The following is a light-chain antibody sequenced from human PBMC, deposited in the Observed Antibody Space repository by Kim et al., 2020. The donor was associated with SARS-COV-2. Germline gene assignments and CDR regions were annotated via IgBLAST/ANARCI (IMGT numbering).Light chain of an antibody. J-gene: IGKJ4*01. Sequence: LSPGERATLSCRASQSVSSSYLAWYQQKLGQAPRLLIYGASSRATGIPDRFSGSGSGTDFTLAISRLEPEDFAVYYCQQYGSSPLTFGGGTKLEI. V-gene: IGKV3-20*01. CDR2: GAS. CDR3: QQYGSSPLT. CDR1: QSVSSSY.